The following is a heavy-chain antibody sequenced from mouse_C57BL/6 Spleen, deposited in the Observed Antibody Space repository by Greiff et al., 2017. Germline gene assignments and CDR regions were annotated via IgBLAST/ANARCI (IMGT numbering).Heavy chain of an antibody. V-gene: IGHV1-47*01. J-gene: IGHJ1*03. CDR1: GYTFTTYP. CDR3: ASGYDGSSCGWYFDV. CDR2: FHPYNDDT. Sequence: VQLQQSGAELVKPGASVKMSCKASGYTFTTYPIEWMKQNHGKSLEWIGNFHPYNDDTKYNEKFKGKATLTVEKSSSTVYLELSRLTSDDSAVYYCASGYDGSSCGWYFDVWGTGTTVTVSS. D-gene: IGHD1-1*01.